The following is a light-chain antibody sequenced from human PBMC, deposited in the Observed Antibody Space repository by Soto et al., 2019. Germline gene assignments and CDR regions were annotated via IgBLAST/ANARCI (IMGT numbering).Light chain of an antibody. J-gene: IGLJ1*01. CDR2: GNT. V-gene: IGLV1-40*01. Sequence: QSVLTQPPSVSGAPGQRVTISCTGSTSDIGAGFDVHWYKQLPGKAPKLLIYGNTNRPSGVPDRFSGSKSGTSASLAITGLQAEDEADYYCQSYDSSLSGNYVFGTGTKVTVL. CDR3: QSYDSSLSGNYV. CDR1: TSDIGAGFD.